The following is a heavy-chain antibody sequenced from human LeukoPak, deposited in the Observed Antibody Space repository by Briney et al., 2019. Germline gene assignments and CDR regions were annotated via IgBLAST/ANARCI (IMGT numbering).Heavy chain of an antibody. Sequence: SETLSLTCSVSGGSISSNSWSWIRQPPGKGLEWIGYMSYSGSTNYNPSLESRVTISVDTSKNQFSLKLTSVTAADTAVFYCARHRSGWRAFDLWGQGTMVTVSS. D-gene: IGHD3-3*01. V-gene: IGHV4-59*08. CDR2: MSYSGST. CDR3: ARHRSGWRAFDL. CDR1: GGSISSNS. J-gene: IGHJ3*01.